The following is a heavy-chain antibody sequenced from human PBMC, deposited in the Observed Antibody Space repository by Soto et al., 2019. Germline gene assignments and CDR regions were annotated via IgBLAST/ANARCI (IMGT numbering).Heavy chain of an antibody. J-gene: IGHJ4*02. CDR1: GYTFTSYG. CDR3: ARAGGYGDYLGDYFDY. D-gene: IGHD4-17*01. CDR2: ISAYNGNT. Sequence: QVQLVQSGAEVKKPGASVKVSCKASGYTFTSYGISWVRQAPGQGLEWMGWISAYNGNTNYAQKLQGRVTMTTDPSTSTAYRGLRSLRSDDAAVYYCARAGGYGDYLGDYFDYWGQGTLVTVSS. V-gene: IGHV1-18*01.